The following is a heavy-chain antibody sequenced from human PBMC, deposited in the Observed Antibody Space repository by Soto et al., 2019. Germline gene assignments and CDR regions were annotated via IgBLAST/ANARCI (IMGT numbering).Heavy chain of an antibody. CDR3: ARDPQGYCSSTSCPHTDTAQYYYYYHMDV. CDR2: VWYDGSNK. CDR1: GFTFSSYG. V-gene: IGHV3-33*01. D-gene: IGHD2-2*01. J-gene: IGHJ6*03. Sequence: PGGSLRLSCAASGFTFSSYGMHWVRQAPGKGLEWVAVVWYDGSNKYYADSVKGRFTISRDNSKNALYLQMNSLRAEDTAVYYCARDPQGYCSSTSCPHTDTAQYYYYYHMDVWGKGTKVTVSS.